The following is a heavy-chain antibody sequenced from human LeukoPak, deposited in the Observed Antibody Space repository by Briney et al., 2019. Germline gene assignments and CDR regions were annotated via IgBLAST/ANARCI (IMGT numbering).Heavy chain of an antibody. CDR1: GGSFSGYY. CDR2: INHFGRT. V-gene: IGHV4-34*01. Sequence: SETLSLTCAVYGGSFSGYYWNWIRQPLGKGLEWIGEINHFGRTKYNPSLKSRVTISGDTSKNQFSLKINSLTAADTAVYYCARSYRAHQTFYSSHFFDYWGQGTLVTVS. CDR3: ARSYRAHQTFYSSHFFDY. D-gene: IGHD5-18*01. J-gene: IGHJ4*02.